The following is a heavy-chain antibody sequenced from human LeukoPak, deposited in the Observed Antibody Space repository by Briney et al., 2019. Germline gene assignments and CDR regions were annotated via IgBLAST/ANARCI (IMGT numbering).Heavy chain of an antibody. CDR3: ARVYGSKVISYYYMDV. J-gene: IGHJ6*03. V-gene: IGHV4-34*01. CDR1: GGSFSGYY. Sequence: SETLSLTCAVYGGSFSGYYWSWIRQPPGKGLEWIGEINHSGSTNYNPSLKSRVTISVDTSKNQFSLKLSSVTAADTAVYYCARVYGSKVISYYYMDVWGKGTTVTVSS. D-gene: IGHD3-10*01. CDR2: INHSGST.